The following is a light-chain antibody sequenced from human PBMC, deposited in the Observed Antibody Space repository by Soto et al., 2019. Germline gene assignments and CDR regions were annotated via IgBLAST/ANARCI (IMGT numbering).Light chain of an antibody. Sequence: EIVLTQSPGTLSLSPGERGTLSSRALQTVRNNYLAWYQQKPGQAPRLLIYGAFNRATGIPARFSGSGSGADFTLTISSLEPEDFAVYYCQQRNIWPPVTFGQGTRLEIK. CDR2: GAF. J-gene: IGKJ5*01. V-gene: IGKV3-11*01. CDR1: QTVRNNY. CDR3: QQRNIWPPVT.